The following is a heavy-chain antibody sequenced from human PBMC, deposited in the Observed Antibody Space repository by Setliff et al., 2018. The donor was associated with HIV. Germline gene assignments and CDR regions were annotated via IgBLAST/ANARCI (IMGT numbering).Heavy chain of an antibody. J-gene: IGHJ3*01. CDR3: STGRHYYDSSDYPANPFDA. V-gene: IGHV1-69*13. CDR2: IIPIFGTG. Sequence: ASVEVSCKASGGTFINSAFNWVRQAPGQGLQWMGSIIPIFGTGNYAERFQGRLTITADESTSSAYMELSGLTSEDTAVYYCSTGRHYYDSSDYPANPFDAWGQGTKVTVSS. D-gene: IGHD3-22*01. CDR1: GGTFINSA.